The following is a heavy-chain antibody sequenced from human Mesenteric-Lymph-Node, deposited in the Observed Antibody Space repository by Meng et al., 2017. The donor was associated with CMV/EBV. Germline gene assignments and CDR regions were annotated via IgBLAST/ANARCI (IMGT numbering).Heavy chain of an antibody. CDR3: ARHQRWLKSEGGFNY. D-gene: IGHD4-23*01. V-gene: IGHV4-34*01. Sequence: VQHQSGGSGSLKPFATLTLTCGYDGWAFVGYYWGMFRQPAGKGLEWIGEINHSGSTNYDPSLKSRVTISVDTSKNQFSLQLSSVTAADTAVYYCARHQRWLKSEGGFNYWGQGTLVTVSS. CDR2: INHSGST. CDR1: GWAFVGYY. J-gene: IGHJ4*02.